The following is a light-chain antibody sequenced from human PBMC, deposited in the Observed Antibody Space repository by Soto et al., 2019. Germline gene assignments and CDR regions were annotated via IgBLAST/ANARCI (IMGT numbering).Light chain of an antibody. J-gene: IGLJ3*02. CDR1: SGDVGGHDF. CDR3: AAWDDSLSAWV. Sequence: QSALTQPRSVSGSPGQSVTISCTGISGDVGGHDFVSWYQQHPGKAPKLIIFKTDARPSGVPERFSGSNSGSSASLAISGLRSEDEADYFCAAWDDSLSAWVFGGGTKLTVL. V-gene: IGLV2-11*01. CDR2: KTD.